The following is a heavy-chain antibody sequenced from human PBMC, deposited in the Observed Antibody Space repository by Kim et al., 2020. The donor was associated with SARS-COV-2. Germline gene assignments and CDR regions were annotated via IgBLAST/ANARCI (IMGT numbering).Heavy chain of an antibody. Sequence: ASVKVSCKVSGYTLTELSMHWVRQAPGKGLEWMGGFDPEDGETIYAQKFQGRVTMTEDTSTDTAYMELSSLRSEDTAVYYCGTDANYDILTGYSHQPDFWGQGTVVTVYS. CDR2: FDPEDGET. V-gene: IGHV1-24*01. CDR1: GYTLTELS. CDR3: GTDANYDILTGYSHQPDF. D-gene: IGHD3-9*01. J-gene: IGHJ4*02.